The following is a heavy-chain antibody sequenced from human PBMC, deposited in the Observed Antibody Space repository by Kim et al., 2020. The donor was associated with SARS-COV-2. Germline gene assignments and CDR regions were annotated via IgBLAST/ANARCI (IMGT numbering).Heavy chain of an antibody. D-gene: IGHD6-13*01. V-gene: IGHV1-3*01. CDR2: INAGNGNT. CDR3: ARGLMEQLVGWYFDL. J-gene: IGHJ2*01. Sequence: ASVKVSCKASGYTFTSYAMHWVRQAPGQRLEWMGWINAGNGNTKYSQKFQGRVTITRDTSASTAYMELSSLRSEDTAVYYCARGLMEQLVGWYFDLWGRGTLVTVSS. CDR1: GYTFTSYA.